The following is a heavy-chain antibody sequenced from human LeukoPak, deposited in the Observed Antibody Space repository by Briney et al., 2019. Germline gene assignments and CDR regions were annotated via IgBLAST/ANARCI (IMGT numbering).Heavy chain of an antibody. D-gene: IGHD1-26*01. Sequence: GGSLRLSCAASGFTVSSNYMSWVRQAPGKGLEWVSVIYSGGSTYYADSVKGRFTISRDNSKNTLYLQMNSLRAEDTAVYYCARTSGSPYSDAFDIWGQGTMVTVSP. CDR1: GFTVSSNY. V-gene: IGHV3-53*01. CDR2: IYSGGST. J-gene: IGHJ3*02. CDR3: ARTSGSPYSDAFDI.